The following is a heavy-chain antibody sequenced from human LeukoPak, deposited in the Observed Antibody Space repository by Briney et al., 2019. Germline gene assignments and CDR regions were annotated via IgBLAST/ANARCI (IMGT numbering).Heavy chain of an antibody. CDR3: ASTYCSGGSCYYGY. CDR1: GGSISSYY. V-gene: IGHV4-59*08. Sequence: SETLSLTCTVSGGSISSYYWSWIRQPPGKGLEWIGYIYYSGSTNYNPSLKSRVTISVDTSKNQFSLKLSSVTAADTAVYNCASTYCSGGSCYYGYWGQGTLVTVSS. J-gene: IGHJ4*02. D-gene: IGHD2-15*01. CDR2: IYYSGST.